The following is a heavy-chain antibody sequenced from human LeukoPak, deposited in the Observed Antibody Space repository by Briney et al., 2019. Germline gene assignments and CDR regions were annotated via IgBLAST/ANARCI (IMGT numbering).Heavy chain of an antibody. V-gene: IGHV4-31*03. J-gene: IGHJ4*02. Sequence: NPSQTLSLTCTVSGGSISSGGYYWSWIRQHPGEGLEWIGYIYYSGSTYYNPSLKSRVTISVDTSKNQFSLKLSSVTAADTAVYYCARGLTAMADYWGQGTLITVSS. CDR1: GGSISSGGYY. CDR3: ARGLTAMADY. CDR2: IYYSGST. D-gene: IGHD5-18*01.